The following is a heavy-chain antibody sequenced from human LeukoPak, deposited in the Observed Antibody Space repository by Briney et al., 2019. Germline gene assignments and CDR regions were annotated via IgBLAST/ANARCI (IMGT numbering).Heavy chain of an antibody. CDR2: ISGSGGST. J-gene: IGHJ4*02. CDR1: GFTFSSYA. V-gene: IGHV3-23*01. Sequence: GGCLRLSCAASGFTFSSYAMSWVRQAPGKGLEWVSAISGSGGSTYYADSVKGRFTISRDNSKNTLYLQMNSLRAEDTAVYYCAKDLEKSYYYGSGLYYWGQGTLVTVSS. CDR3: AKDLEKSYYYGSGLYY. D-gene: IGHD3-10*01.